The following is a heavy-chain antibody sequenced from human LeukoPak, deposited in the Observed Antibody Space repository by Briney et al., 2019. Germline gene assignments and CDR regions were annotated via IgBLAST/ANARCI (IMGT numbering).Heavy chain of an antibody. V-gene: IGHV3-30*18. J-gene: IGHJ6*02. CDR1: GFTFSSFS. D-gene: IGHD1-26*01. CDR3: AKGRVAANGYYYYGMDV. CDR2: TSYDGSNK. Sequence: GGSLRLSCAATGFTFSSFSMHWVRQAPGKGLEWVAVTSYDGSNKYYADSVKGRFTISRDNSKNTLYLQMNSLRTEDTAVYYCAKGRVAANGYYYYGMDVWGQGTTVTVSS.